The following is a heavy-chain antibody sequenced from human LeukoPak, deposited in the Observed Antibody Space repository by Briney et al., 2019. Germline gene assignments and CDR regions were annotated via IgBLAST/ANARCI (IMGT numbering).Heavy chain of an antibody. J-gene: IGHJ3*02. CDR1: GGSISSYY. V-gene: IGHV4-4*09. Sequence: PSETLSLTCTVSGGSISSYYWSWIRQPPGKGLEWIGYIYTSGSTNYNPSLKSRVTISVDTSKNQFSLKLSSVTAADTAVYYCAKTASSGYYLGAFDIWGQGTMVTVSS. CDR3: AKTASSGYYLGAFDI. D-gene: IGHD3-3*01. CDR2: IYTSGST.